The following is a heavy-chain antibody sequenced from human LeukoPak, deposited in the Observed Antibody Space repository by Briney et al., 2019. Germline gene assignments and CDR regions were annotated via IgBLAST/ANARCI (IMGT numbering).Heavy chain of an antibody. J-gene: IGHJ6*03. V-gene: IGHV1-18*01. CDR1: GYTFTSYG. CDR2: ISAYNGNT. Sequence: GASVKVSCKASGYTFTSYGISWVRQAPGQGLEWMGWISAYNGNTNYAQKLQGRVTMTTDTSTSTAYMELRSLRSDDTAVYYCERDPLQWLPRLYYMDVWGKGTTVTVSS. CDR3: ERDPLQWLPRLYYMDV. D-gene: IGHD6-19*01.